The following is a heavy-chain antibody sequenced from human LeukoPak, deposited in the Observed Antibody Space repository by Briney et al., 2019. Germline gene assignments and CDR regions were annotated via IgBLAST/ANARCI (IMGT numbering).Heavy chain of an antibody. CDR1: GFTVSSNY. Sequence: GGSLRLSCAASGFTVSSNYMSWVRQAPGKGLEWVSVIYSGGSTYYADSVKGRFTISRDNSKNTLYLQMNSLRAEDTAVYYCATAPLHDYGDYVIDYWGQGTLVTASS. CDR2: IYSGGST. V-gene: IGHV3-53*01. J-gene: IGHJ4*02. D-gene: IGHD4-17*01. CDR3: ATAPLHDYGDYVIDY.